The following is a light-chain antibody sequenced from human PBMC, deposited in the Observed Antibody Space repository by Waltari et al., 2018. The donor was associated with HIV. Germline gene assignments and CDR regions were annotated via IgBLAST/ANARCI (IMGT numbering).Light chain of an antibody. CDR3: QSYDSSLSAVV. CDR1: SSNIGAGYD. V-gene: IGLV1-40*01. Sequence: QSVLTQPPSVSGAPGQRVTISCTGSSSNIGAGYDVHWYQQLPGTAPKLLIYGNSNRPAGVPDRLSGSKSGTSASLASTGLQAEDEADYYCQSYDSSLSAVVFGGGTKLTVL. J-gene: IGLJ2*01. CDR2: GNS.